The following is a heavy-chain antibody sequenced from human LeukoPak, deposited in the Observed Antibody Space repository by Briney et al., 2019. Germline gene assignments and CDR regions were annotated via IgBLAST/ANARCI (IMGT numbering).Heavy chain of an antibody. Sequence: GGSLRLSCAASGFTFSSYAMRWVRQAPGKGLEWVAVISYDGSNKYYADSVKGRFTISRDNSKNTLYLQMNSLRAEDTAVYYCARDMRIQLWFTLQHPYDICGQGTMVTVSS. CDR3: ARDMRIQLWFTLQHPYDI. CDR1: GFTFSSYA. V-gene: IGHV3-30-3*01. J-gene: IGHJ3*02. D-gene: IGHD5-18*01. CDR2: ISYDGSNK.